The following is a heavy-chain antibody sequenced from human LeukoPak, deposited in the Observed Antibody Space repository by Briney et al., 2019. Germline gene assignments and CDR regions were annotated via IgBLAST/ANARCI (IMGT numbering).Heavy chain of an antibody. V-gene: IGHV3-43*02. D-gene: IGHD3-22*01. Sequence: GGSLRLSCAASGFTFDDYAMHWVRQGPGKGLEWVSFISGDGSTTYYANSAKGRFTISRDNSKNYLYLQMNSLTTEDIAYYYCAKDTKFYYDFSAGYFDFWGQGTLVTVSS. CDR3: AKDTKFYYDFSAGYFDF. CDR1: GFTFDDYA. J-gene: IGHJ4*02. CDR2: ISGDGSTT.